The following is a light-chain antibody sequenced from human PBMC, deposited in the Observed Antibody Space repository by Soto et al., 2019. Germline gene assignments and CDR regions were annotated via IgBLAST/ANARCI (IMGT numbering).Light chain of an antibody. CDR1: QSVSIK. J-gene: IGKJ5*01. CDR3: QQYNNWPPIT. CDR2: DTS. V-gene: IGKV3-15*01. Sequence: EIMMSQSPPALSVSPGERATLSCRASQSVSIKLAWYQQKPGQAPRLLIYDTSTRATGIPARFSGSGSGTEFTLTISSLQSEDFAVYYGQQYNNWPPITFGQRTRLAIK.